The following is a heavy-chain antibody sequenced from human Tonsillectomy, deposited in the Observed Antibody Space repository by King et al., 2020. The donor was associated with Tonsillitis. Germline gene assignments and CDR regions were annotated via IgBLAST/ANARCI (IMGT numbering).Heavy chain of an antibody. CDR3: AKDHQRFGELFDAFDI. Sequence: VQLVESGGGLVQPGGSLRLSCAASGFTFSAYAMSWVRQAPGKGLEWVSAISGSGGSTYYADSVKGRFTISRDKSKNTLYLQMNSLRAEDTAVYYCAKDHQRFGELFDAFDIRGQGTMVTVPS. V-gene: IGHV3-23*04. J-gene: IGHJ3*02. CDR1: GFTFSAYA. CDR2: ISGSGGST. D-gene: IGHD3-10*01.